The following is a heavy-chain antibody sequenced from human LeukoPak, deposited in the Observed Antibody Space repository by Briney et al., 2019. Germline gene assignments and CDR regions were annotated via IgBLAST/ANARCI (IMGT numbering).Heavy chain of an antibody. CDR1: RYTFTRYY. CDR2: INPSGGST. D-gene: IGHD3-10*02. CDR3: ARDFFFRETMYYCDY. V-gene: IGHV1-46*01. J-gene: IGHJ4*02. Sequence: GASVKVSCKASRYTFTRYYMHWVRQAPGQGLEWMGIINPSGGSTSYAQKFQGRVTMTRDISTSTVYMELSSLRSEDTAVYYCARDFFFRETMYYCDYWGQGTLVTVSS.